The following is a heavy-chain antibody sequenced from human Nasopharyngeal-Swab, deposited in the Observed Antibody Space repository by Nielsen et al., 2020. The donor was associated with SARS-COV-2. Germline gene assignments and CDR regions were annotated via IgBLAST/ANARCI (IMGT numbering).Heavy chain of an antibody. Sequence: SVKVSCKASGYTFTSYYMHWVRQAPGQGLEWMGGIIPIFGTANYAQKFQGRVTITADKSTSTAYMELSSLRSEDTAVYYCARSRYAGYSYGLGYYYYMDVWGKGTTVTVSS. J-gene: IGHJ6*03. CDR3: ARSRYAGYSYGLGYYYYMDV. CDR2: IIPIFGTA. V-gene: IGHV1-69*06. D-gene: IGHD5-18*01. CDR1: GYTFTSYY.